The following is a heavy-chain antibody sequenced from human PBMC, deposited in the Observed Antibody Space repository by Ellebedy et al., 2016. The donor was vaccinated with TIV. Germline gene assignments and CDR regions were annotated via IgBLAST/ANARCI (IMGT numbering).Heavy chain of an antibody. J-gene: IGHJ4*02. CDR3: ARVSGKYYFDY. D-gene: IGHD2-8*01. CDR1: GFTFSSYG. Sequence: GESLKISXAASGFTFSSYGMHWVRQAPGKGLEWVAVISYDGSNKYYADSVKGRFTISRDNSKNTLYLQMNSLRAEDTAVYYCARVSGKYYFDYWGQGTLVTVSS. V-gene: IGHV3-30*03. CDR2: ISYDGSNK.